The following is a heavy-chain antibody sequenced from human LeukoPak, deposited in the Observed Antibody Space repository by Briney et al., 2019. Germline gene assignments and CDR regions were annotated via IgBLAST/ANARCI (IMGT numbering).Heavy chain of an antibody. J-gene: IGHJ4*02. V-gene: IGHV3-30*18. Sequence: GGSLRLSCAASGLTFSSYGMHWVRQAPGKGLEWVAVISYDGSNKYYADSVKGRFTISRDNSKSTLYLQMNSLRAEDTAVYYCAKDLGLIRVYYYDSSGYSGPFDYWGRGTLVTVSS. CDR2: ISYDGSNK. D-gene: IGHD3-22*01. CDR1: GLTFSSYG. CDR3: AKDLGLIRVYYYDSSGYSGPFDY.